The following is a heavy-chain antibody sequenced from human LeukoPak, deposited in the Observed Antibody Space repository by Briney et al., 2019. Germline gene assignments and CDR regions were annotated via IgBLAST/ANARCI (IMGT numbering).Heavy chain of an antibody. CDR3: ATWFLEAVASRYYYYYYGMDV. CDR2: INPSGGST. D-gene: IGHD6-19*01. Sequence: ASVKVSCKASGYTFTSYYMHWVRQAPGQGLEWMGIINPSGGSTSYAQKFQGRVTMTRDTSTSTVYMELSSLRSEDTAVYYCATWFLEAVASRYYYYYYGMDVWGQGTTVTVSS. CDR1: GYTFTSYY. J-gene: IGHJ6*02. V-gene: IGHV1-46*01.